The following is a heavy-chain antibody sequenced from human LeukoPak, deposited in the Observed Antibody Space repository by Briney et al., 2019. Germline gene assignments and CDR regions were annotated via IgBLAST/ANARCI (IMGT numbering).Heavy chain of an antibody. Sequence: LVKVSCKASGGTFSSYAISWVRQAPGQGLEWMGGIIPIFGTANYAQKFQGRVTITTDESTSTAYMELSSLRAEDTAVYYCTREHVGDGYNYWPVFDYWGQGTLVTVSS. J-gene: IGHJ4*02. CDR1: GGTFSSYA. CDR3: TREHVGDGYNYWPVFDY. D-gene: IGHD5-24*01. V-gene: IGHV1-69*05. CDR2: IIPIFGTA.